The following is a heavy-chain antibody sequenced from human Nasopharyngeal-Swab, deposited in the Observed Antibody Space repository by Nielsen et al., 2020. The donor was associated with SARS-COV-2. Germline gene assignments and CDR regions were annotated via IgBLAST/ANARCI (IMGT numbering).Heavy chain of an antibody. D-gene: IGHD2-2*01. CDR3: VRDMRGAYAFDI. V-gene: IGHV3-30-3*01. J-gene: IGHJ3*02. CDR1: GFTFSGYA. Sequence: GGSLRLSCAASGFTFSGYAMHWVRQAPGKGLEWVAVISYDGSNKYYADSVKGRFTISRDNSKITLDLQMNSLRVEDTAVYYCVRDMRGAYAFDIWGQGTMVTVSS. CDR2: ISYDGSNK.